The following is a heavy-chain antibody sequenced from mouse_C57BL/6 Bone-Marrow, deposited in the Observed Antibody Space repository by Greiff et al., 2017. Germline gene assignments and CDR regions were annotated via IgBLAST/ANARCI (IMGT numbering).Heavy chain of an antibody. CDR1: GYTFTSYW. CDR3: AIFLYYYGGSSGY. Sequence: VQLQQPGAELVKPGASVKLSCKASGYTFTSYWMHWVKQRPGQGLEWIGMIHPNSGSTNYNEKFKSKATLTVDKSSSTAYMQLSSLTSEDSAVYYCAIFLYYYGGSSGYWGRGTTLTVSS. CDR2: IHPNSGST. J-gene: IGHJ2*01. V-gene: IGHV1-64*01. D-gene: IGHD1-1*01.